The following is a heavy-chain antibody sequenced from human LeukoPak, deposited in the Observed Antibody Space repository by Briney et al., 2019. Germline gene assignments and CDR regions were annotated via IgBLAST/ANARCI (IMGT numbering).Heavy chain of an antibody. CDR3: AKADILTGYPSFDY. D-gene: IGHD3-9*01. V-gene: IGHV3-23*01. J-gene: IGHJ4*02. CDR2: ISGSGGST. CDR1: GFTFSNYA. Sequence: GGSLRLSCAASGFTFSNYAMSWVRQAPGKGLEWVSAISGSGGSTYYADSVKGRFTITRDNSKNTLYLQMNSLRAEDTAVYYCAKADILTGYPSFDYWGQGTLVTVSS.